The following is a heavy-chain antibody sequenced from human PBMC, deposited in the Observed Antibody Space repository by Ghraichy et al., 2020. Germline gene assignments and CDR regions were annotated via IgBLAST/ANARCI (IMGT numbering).Heavy chain of an antibody. Sequence: GGSLRLSCAASGFTFSSYGMHWVRQAPGKGLEWVAVISYDGSNKYYADSVKGRFTISRDNSKNTLYLQMNSLRAEDTAVYYCAKGRLLAMVSEIDYWGQGTLVTVSS. CDR3: AKGRLLAMVSEIDY. D-gene: IGHD5-18*01. J-gene: IGHJ4*02. CDR2: ISYDGSNK. V-gene: IGHV3-30*18. CDR1: GFTFSSYG.